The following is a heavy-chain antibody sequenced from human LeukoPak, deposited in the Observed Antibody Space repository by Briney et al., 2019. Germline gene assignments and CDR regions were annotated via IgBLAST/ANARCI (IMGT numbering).Heavy chain of an antibody. CDR2: ITNSGNSK. CDR1: EFTFSSYS. CDR3: ARFRTWGDKAFDY. D-gene: IGHD2-21*02. Sequence: PGGSLRLSCAASEFTFSSYSMNWVRQAPGKGLEWVSYITNSGNSKSYADSVKGRFTISRDNTKNSLYLQMNSLRAEDTAVYYCARFRTWGDKAFDYWGQGTLVTVSS. J-gene: IGHJ4*02. V-gene: IGHV3-48*01.